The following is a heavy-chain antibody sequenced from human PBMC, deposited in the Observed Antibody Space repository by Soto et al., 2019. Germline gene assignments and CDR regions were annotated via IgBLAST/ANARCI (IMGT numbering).Heavy chain of an antibody. D-gene: IGHD3-10*01. CDR2: IYYSGST. CDR3: ASVMGYYYGSGSYSYFDY. V-gene: IGHV4-59*02. CDR1: SGAVSSYY. Sequence: PSERLSLTCTVGSGAVSSYYGSWIRQPPGKGLEWIGYIYYSGSTNYNPSLKSRVTISVDTSKNQFSLKLSSVTAADTAVYYCASVMGYYYGSGSYSYFDYWGQGTRVTVSS. J-gene: IGHJ4*02.